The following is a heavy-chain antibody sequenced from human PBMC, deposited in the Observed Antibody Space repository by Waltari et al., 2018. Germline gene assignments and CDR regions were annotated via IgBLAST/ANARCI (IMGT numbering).Heavy chain of an antibody. CDR1: GGSISSGSYY. CDR2: IYTSGST. Sequence: QVQLQESGPGLVKPSQTLSLTCPVSGGSISSGSYYWSWIRQPAGKGLEWIGRIYTSGSTNSNPSLKSRVTMSVDTSKNQFSLKLSYVTAADTAVYYCARADWNYHLDYWGQGTLVTVSS. D-gene: IGHD1-7*01. CDR3: ARADWNYHLDY. J-gene: IGHJ4*02. V-gene: IGHV4-61*02.